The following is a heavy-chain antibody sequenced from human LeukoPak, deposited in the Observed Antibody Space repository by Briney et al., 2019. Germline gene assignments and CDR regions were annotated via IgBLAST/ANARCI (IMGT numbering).Heavy chain of an antibody. D-gene: IGHD3-10*01. Sequence: ASVKVSCKASGYTFTSYAMHWVRQAPGQRLEWMGWINAGNGNTKYSQKFQGRVTITRDTSASTAYMELSSLRSEDTAVYYCVRGPITMVRGVVPGWFDPWGQGTLVTVSS. CDR2: INAGNGNT. V-gene: IGHV1-3*01. CDR3: VRGPITMVRGVVPGWFDP. J-gene: IGHJ5*02. CDR1: GYTFTSYA.